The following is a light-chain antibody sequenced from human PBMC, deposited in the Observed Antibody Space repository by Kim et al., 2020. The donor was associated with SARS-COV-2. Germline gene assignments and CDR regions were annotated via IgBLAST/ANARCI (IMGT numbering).Light chain of an antibody. J-gene: IGKJ1*01. Sequence: DIVMTQSPDSLAVSLGERATIHCKSSQNVLYSSNNKNYLAWYQQKPGQPPKLLIYWASTRESGVPDRFSGSGSGTDFTLTISSLQAEDVAVYYCQQYYTTPRTFGEGTKVDIK. V-gene: IGKV4-1*01. CDR1: QNVLYSSNNKNY. CDR2: WAS. CDR3: QQYYTTPRT.